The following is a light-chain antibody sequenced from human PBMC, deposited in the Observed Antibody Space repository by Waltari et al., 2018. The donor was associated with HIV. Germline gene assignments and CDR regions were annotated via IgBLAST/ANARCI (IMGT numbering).Light chain of an antibody. CDR1: QSLVHSDGNTY. CDR3: MQGTHWPLT. J-gene: IGKJ4*01. CDR2: KVS. V-gene: IGKV2-30*02. Sequence: DVVMTQSPLSLPVTLGQPDSISCRSSQSLVHSDGNTYLNWFQQRPGQSPRRLIYKVSNRHTGVPARFSGSGSGTDFTLKISRVEAEDVGVYYCMQGTHWPLTFGGGTKVEIK.